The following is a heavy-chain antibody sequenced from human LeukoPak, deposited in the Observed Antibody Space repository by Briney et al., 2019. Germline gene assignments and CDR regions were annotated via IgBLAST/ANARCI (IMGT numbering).Heavy chain of an antibody. CDR3: AIGSEQNDAFDI. CDR2: INHSGST. D-gene: IGHD6-13*01. V-gene: IGHV4-34*01. J-gene: IGHJ3*02. Sequence: PSETLSLTCAVYGGSFSGYYWSWIRQPPGKGLEWIGEINHSGSTNYNPSLKSRVTISVDTSKNQFSLKLSSVTAADTAVYYCAIGSEQNDAFDIWGQGTMVTVSS. CDR1: GGSFSGYY.